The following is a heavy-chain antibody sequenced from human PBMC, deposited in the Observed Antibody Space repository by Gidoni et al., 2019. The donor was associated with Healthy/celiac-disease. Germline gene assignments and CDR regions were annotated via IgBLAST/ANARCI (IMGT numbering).Heavy chain of an antibody. CDR3: ARDRVTMVRGVTPYYMDV. J-gene: IGHJ6*03. CDR2: INPSGGST. CDR1: GYTFTSYY. Sequence: QVQLVQSGAEVKKPGASVKVSCKASGYTFTSYYMHWVRQAPGQGLEWMGIINPSGGSTSYAQKFQGRVTMTRDTSTSTVYMELSSLRSEDTAVYYCARDRVTMVRGVTPYYMDVWGKGTTVTVSS. V-gene: IGHV1-46*01. D-gene: IGHD3-10*01.